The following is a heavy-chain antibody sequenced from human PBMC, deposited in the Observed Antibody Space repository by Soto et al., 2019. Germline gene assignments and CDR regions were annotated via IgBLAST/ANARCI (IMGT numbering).Heavy chain of an antibody. D-gene: IGHD4-17*01. J-gene: IGHJ5*02. CDR1: GYTFSNYD. CDR3: ARSPWFDYGHYAFTWLDP. CDR2: MNPKTGKT. V-gene: IGHV1-8*01. Sequence: ASVKVSCKASGYTFSNYDINWVRQAAGQGLEWMGWMNPKTGKTGYAEKFKDRVTMTRDTSKSTAYMELSSLMSGDTAVYYCARSPWFDYGHYAFTWLDPWGQGTLVTV.